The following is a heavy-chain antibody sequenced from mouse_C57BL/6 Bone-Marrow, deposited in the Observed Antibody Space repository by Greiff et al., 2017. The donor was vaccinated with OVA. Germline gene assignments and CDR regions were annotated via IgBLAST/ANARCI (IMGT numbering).Heavy chain of an antibody. Sequence: QVHVKQSGAELVRPGTSVKVSCKASGYAFTNYLIEWVKLRPGQGLEWIGVINPGSGGTNYNEKFKGKATLTADKSSSTAYMQLSSLTSEDSAVYFCASTAQATSSFAYWGQGTLVTVSA. J-gene: IGHJ3*01. CDR2: INPGSGGT. CDR3: ASTAQATSSFAY. D-gene: IGHD3-2*02. V-gene: IGHV1-54*01. CDR1: GYAFTNYL.